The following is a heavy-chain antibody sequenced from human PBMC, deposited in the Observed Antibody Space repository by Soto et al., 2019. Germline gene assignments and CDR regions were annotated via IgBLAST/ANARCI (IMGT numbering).Heavy chain of an antibody. CDR1: GYTFGSYD. V-gene: IGHV3-23*01. CDR3: ANDRRAEVASFDC. J-gene: IGHJ4*02. Sequence: EVQLLESGGGLVQPGGSLRLSCAASGYTFGSYDMDWVRQGPGKGLEWVSSVSGRGVSTYYAASVQGRCTISRDNSKNTRFLQMNILSPEDTALYYCANDRRAEVASFDCWGQGALGAVSS. D-gene: IGHD5-12*01. CDR2: VSGRGVST.